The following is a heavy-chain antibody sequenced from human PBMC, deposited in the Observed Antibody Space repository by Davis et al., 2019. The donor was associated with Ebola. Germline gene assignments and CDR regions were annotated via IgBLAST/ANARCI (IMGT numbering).Heavy chain of an antibody. J-gene: IGHJ4*02. CDR1: GDSISSGGSY. V-gene: IGHV4-31*03. D-gene: IGHD3-10*01. CDR2: IYYSGTI. CDR3: ARYMYYYGSGSYSDTYYFDY. Sequence: SETLSLTCTVSGDSISSGGSYCSWIRQHPGKGLEWIGYIYYSGTINYNQSLRSRVTISVDTSKNQFSLKLSSVTAADTAVYYCARYMYYYGSGSYSDTYYFDYWGQGTLVTVSS.